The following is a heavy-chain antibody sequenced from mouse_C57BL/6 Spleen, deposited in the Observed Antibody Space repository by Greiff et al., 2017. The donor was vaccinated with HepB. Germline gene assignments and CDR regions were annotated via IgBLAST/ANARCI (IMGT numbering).Heavy chain of an antibody. CDR1: GYTFTSYW. J-gene: IGHJ4*01. Sequence: VQLQQPGAELVMPGASVKLSCKASGYTFTSYWMHWVKQRPGQGLEWIGEIDPSDSYTNYNQKFKGKSTLTVDKSSSTAYMQLSSLTSEDSAVYYCATTVITTTSYYAMDYWGQGTSVTVSS. V-gene: IGHV1-69*01. D-gene: IGHD2-4*01. CDR2: IDPSDSYT. CDR3: ATTVITTTSYYAMDY.